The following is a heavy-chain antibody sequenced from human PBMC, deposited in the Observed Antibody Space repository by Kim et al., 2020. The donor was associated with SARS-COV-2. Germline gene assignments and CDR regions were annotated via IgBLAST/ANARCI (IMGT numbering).Heavy chain of an antibody. CDR3: ARHRGIPYGMDV. J-gene: IGHJ6*02. Sequence: GESLKISCKGSGYSFTSYWISWVRQMPGKGLEWMGRIDPSDSYTNYSPSFQGHVTISAHKSISTAYLQWSSLKASDTAMYYCARHRGIPYGMDVWGQGTTVTVSS. CDR2: IDPSDSYT. V-gene: IGHV5-10-1*01. CDR1: GYSFTSYW. D-gene: IGHD2-21*01.